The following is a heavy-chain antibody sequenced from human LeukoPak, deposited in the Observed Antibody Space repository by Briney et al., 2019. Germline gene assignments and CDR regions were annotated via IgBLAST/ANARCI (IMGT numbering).Heavy chain of an antibody. Sequence: ASVKVSCKASGYTFTSYGISWVRQAPGQGLEWMGWVSAYNGNTNYAQKLQGRVTMTTDTSTSTAYMELRSLRSDDTAVYYCARARNYDFWSGYLDYYYYYMDVWGQGTLVTVSS. CDR1: GYTFTSYG. CDR2: VSAYNGNT. D-gene: IGHD3-3*01. V-gene: IGHV1-18*01. J-gene: IGHJ6*03. CDR3: ARARNYDFWSGYLDYYYYYMDV.